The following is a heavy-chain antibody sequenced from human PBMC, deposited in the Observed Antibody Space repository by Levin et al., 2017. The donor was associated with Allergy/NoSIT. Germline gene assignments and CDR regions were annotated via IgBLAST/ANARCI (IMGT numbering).Heavy chain of an antibody. V-gene: IGHV3-33*01. CDR2: IRYDGNDK. CDR1: GFTFINYG. Sequence: QTGGSLRLSCAASGFTFINYGYYWVRQAPGKGLEWVALIRYDGNDKYYADSVKGRFTISRDTSKSTVYLQMNSLRVEDTAVYYCARLGGGWAIDYGGQGALVTVSS. J-gene: IGHJ4*02. D-gene: IGHD6-19*01. CDR3: ARLGGGWAIDY.